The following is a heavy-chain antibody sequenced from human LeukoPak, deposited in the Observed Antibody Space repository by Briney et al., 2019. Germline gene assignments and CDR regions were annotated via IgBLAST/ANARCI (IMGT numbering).Heavy chain of an antibody. J-gene: IGHJ5*02. CDR2: ISSSSSYI. D-gene: IGHD3-3*01. Sequence: PGESLRLSCAASGFTFSSYSMNWVRQAPGKGLEWVSSISSSSSYIYYADSVKGRFTISRDNAKNSLYLQMNSLRAEDTAVYYCARVYSTIFGVVRNWFDPWGQGTLVTVSS. V-gene: IGHV3-21*01. CDR1: GFTFSSYS. CDR3: ARVYSTIFGVVRNWFDP.